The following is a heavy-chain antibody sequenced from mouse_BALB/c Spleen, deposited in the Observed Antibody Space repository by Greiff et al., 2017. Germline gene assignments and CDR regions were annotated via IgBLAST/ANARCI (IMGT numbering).Heavy chain of an antibody. V-gene: IGHV5-17*02. D-gene: IGHD2-1*01. J-gene: IGHJ2*01. CDR2: ISSGSSTI. Sequence: VQLKESGGGLVQPGGSRKLSCAASGFTFSSFGMHWVRQAPEKGLEWVAYISSGSSTIYYADTVKGRFTISRDNPKNTLFLQMTSLRSEDTAMYYCARSGGNYGYYFDYWGQGTTLTVSS. CDR1: GFTFSSFG. CDR3: ARSGGNYGYYFDY.